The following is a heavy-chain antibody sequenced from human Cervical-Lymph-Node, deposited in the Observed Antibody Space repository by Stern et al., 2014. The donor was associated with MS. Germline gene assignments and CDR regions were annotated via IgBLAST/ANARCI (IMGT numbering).Heavy chain of an antibody. D-gene: IGHD3-10*01. V-gene: IGHV4-39*01. CDR2: IYYSGIT. Sequence: VQLVESGPGLVKPSETLSLTCTVSGGSIRDSSYYWDWIRQPPGKGLDWIGSIYYSGITYYNPSLKSRVTVSVDTSKNQFSLKLTSVTAADTAVYYCARRAGGYQYYYGMDVWGQGTTVTVSS. CDR1: GGSIRDSSYY. J-gene: IGHJ6*02. CDR3: ARRAGGYQYYYGMDV.